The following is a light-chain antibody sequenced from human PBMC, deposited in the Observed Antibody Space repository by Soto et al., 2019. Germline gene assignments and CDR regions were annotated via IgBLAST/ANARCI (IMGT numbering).Light chain of an antibody. V-gene: IGLV2-14*01. CDR3: SSYTRSSTLDVV. CDR1: SSDVGGYNY. Sequence: QSALTQPASVSGSPGQSITISCTGTSSDVGGYNYVSWYQQYPGKAPKLIIYEVGNRPSGVSNRFSGSKSGYTASLTISGLQADDEADYYCSSYTRSSTLDVVFGGGTKLTVL. CDR2: EVG. J-gene: IGLJ2*01.